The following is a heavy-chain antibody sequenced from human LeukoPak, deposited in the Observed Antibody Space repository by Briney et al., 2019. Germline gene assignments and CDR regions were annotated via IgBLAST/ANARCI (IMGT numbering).Heavy chain of an antibody. Sequence: GGSLRLSCAASGIAVIGNYMSWVRQPPGKGLEWVSFISINTDTFYADSVRGRFTISRDSSKNTLFLQMNSLRDEGSAVYYCAIAQSWDELFDSWGQGTLVTVSS. V-gene: IGHV3-53*01. CDR2: ISINTDT. CDR3: AIAQSWDELFDS. CDR1: GIAVIGNY. D-gene: IGHD1-26*01. J-gene: IGHJ4*02.